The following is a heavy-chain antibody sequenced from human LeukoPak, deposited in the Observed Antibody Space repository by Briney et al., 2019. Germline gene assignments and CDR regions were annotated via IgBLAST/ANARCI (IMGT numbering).Heavy chain of an antibody. D-gene: IGHD3-16*02. CDR3: ARGENRMITFGGVIVINDY. Sequence: GGSLRLSCAASGFTFSSYSMNWVRQAPGKGLEWVSSISSSSSYIYYADSVKGRFTISRDNAKNSLYLQMNSLRAEDTAVYYCARGENRMITFGGVIVINDYWGQGTLVTVSS. CDR1: GFTFSSYS. CDR2: ISSSSSYI. V-gene: IGHV3-21*01. J-gene: IGHJ4*02.